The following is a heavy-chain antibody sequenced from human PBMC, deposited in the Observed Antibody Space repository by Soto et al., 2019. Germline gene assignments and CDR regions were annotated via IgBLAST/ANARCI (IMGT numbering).Heavy chain of an antibody. V-gene: IGHV3-30-3*01. J-gene: IGHJ4*02. CDR1: GFTFSSYT. CDR2: ISYDGGDK. D-gene: IGHD6-19*01. CDR3: AKGGRQWLVTSDFNY. Sequence: PGGSLRLSCAASGFTFSSYTMHWVRQTPGKGLEWVADISYDGGDKYYADSVKGRFTISRDNSKNTVSLEMTSLRAEDTAVYYCAKGGRQWLVTSDFNYWGQGALVTVSS.